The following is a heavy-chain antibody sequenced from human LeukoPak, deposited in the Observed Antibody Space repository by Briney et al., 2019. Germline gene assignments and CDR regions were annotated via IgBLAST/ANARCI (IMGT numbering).Heavy chain of an antibody. D-gene: IGHD2-2*01. J-gene: IGHJ4*02. CDR3: AKDLSIYCSSTSCFRPLDY. CDR2: ISSSGSTI. Sequence: PGGSLRPSCAASGFTFSDYYMSWIRQAPGKGLEWVSYISSSGSTIYYADSVKGRFTISRDNSKNTLYLQMNSLRAEDTAVYYCAKDLSIYCSSTSCFRPLDYWGQGTLVTVSS. V-gene: IGHV3-11*01. CDR1: GFTFSDYY.